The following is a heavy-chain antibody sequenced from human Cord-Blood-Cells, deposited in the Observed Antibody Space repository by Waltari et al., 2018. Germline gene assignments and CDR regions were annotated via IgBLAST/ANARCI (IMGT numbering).Heavy chain of an antibody. V-gene: IGHV4-39*01. Sequence: QLQLQESGPGLVKPSETLYPTCTVPGGSFSSSSYYLGWIRQPPGKGLEWIGSIYYSGSTYYNPSLKSLVTISVDTSKNQFSLKLSSVTAADTAVYYCARRRSGSYYDAFDIWGQGTMVTVSS. J-gene: IGHJ3*02. D-gene: IGHD1-26*01. CDR2: IYYSGST. CDR3: ARRRSGSYYDAFDI. CDR1: GGSFSSSSYY.